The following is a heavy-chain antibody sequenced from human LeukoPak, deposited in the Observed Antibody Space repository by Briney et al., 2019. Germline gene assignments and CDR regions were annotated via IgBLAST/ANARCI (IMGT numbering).Heavy chain of an antibody. V-gene: IGHV1-69*13. CDR2: IIPIFGTA. D-gene: IGHD5-24*01. J-gene: IGHJ4*02. CDR1: GDTFSSYA. CDR3: ARHPDGYNYHFDY. Sequence: ASVKVSCKASGDTFSSYAISWVRQAPGQGLEWMGGIIPIFGTANYAQKFQGRVTITADESTSTAYMELSSLRSEDTAVYYCARHPDGYNYHFDYWGQGTLVTVSS.